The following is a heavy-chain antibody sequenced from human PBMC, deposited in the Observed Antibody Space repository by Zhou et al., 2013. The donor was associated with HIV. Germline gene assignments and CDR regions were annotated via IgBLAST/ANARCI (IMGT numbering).Heavy chain of an antibody. J-gene: IGHJ4*02. CDR3: ARGPLAMIVVSPGGFFDY. D-gene: IGHD3-22*01. CDR1: GYTFTSYG. CDR2: ISAYNGNT. Sequence: QVQLVQSGAEVKKPGASVKVSCKASGYTFTSYGISWVRQAPGQGLEWMGWISAYNGNTNYAQKLQGRVTMTTDTSTSTAYMELRSLRSDDTAVYYCARGPLAMIVVSPGGFFDYWGQGTLVTVSS. V-gene: IGHV1-18*01.